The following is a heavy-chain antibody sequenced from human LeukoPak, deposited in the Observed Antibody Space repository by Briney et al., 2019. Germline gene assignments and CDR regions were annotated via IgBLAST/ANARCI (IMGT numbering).Heavy chain of an antibody. CDR1: GFTFRSYT. CDR3: AKTKITLIVVANPNSGALDI. D-gene: IGHD3-22*01. Sequence: PGGSLRLSCAASGFTFRSYTMTWVRQAPGKGLEWGSGISGSGTSTYYADSVKGRFTISRDNSKNTLYLQVNSLSAADTAVYYRAKTKITLIVVANPNSGALDIWGQGTMVTVSS. J-gene: IGHJ3*02. CDR2: ISGSGTST. V-gene: IGHV3-23*01.